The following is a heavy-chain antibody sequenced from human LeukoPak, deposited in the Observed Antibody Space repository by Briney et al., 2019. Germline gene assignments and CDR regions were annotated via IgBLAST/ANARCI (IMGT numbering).Heavy chain of an antibody. CDR1: GFNFDRYT. J-gene: IGHJ4*02. V-gene: IGHV3-43*01. D-gene: IGHD3-10*02. Sequence: GGSLRLSCATSGFNFDRYTIHWVRQAPGKGLEWVSLAGWAGGTTFYSDSVRGRLTISRDSGRKSVYLQMNSLTTDDTAFYFCAKELDTMFFDYWGQGALVTVSS. CDR3: AKELDTMFFDY. CDR2: AGWAGGTT.